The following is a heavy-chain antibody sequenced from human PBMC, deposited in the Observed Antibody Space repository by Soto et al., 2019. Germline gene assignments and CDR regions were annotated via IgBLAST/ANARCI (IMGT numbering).Heavy chain of an antibody. Sequence: ITLRESGPTLVQPTQPLTLSCTLSGFSINTGGVGVAWIRQPPGSALGWLAFLYWNDDAWYSPSLSYRLSVTKDASEYRVVLTMTRLDPTDTGTYYCAKRRAISNKLFFDHWGQGALVTVSS. V-gene: IGHV2-5*01. CDR3: AKRRAISNKLFFDH. J-gene: IGHJ4*02. D-gene: IGHD4-4*01. CDR1: GFSINTGGVG. CDR2: LYWNDDA.